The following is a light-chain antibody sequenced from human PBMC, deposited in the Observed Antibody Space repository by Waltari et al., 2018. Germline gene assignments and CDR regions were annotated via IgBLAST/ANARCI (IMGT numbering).Light chain of an antibody. J-gene: IGKJ2*01. V-gene: IGKV3-15*01. CDR1: QNIASN. Sequence: DTVMTQSPATLSVSPGERATLSCRASQNIASNLAWYQQKPGQAPRLLIYDASTRATGIPVRFSGSRSGTEFTLTISSLQSEDLAVYYCQQYNNWPPYTFGQGTKLEI. CDR2: DAS. CDR3: QQYNNWPPYT.